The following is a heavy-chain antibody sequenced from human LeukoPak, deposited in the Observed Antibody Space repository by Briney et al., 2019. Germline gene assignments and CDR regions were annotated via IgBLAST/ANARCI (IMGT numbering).Heavy chain of an antibody. CDR1: GYTFTSYY. CDR3: ARDINGYSHGGNYYYYMDV. CDR2: INPSGGST. V-gene: IGHV1-46*01. Sequence: GASVKVSCKASGYTFTSYYMHWVRQAPGQGLEWMGIINPSGGSTSYAQKFQGRVTVTRDTSKNQFSLKLSSVTAADTAVYYCARDINGYSHGGNYYYYMDVWGKGTTVTISS. J-gene: IGHJ6*03. D-gene: IGHD5-18*01.